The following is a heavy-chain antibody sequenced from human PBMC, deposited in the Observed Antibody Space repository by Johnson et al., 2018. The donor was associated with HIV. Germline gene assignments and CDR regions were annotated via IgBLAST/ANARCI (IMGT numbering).Heavy chain of an antibody. D-gene: IGHD6-13*01. Sequence: VQLVESGGGLVQPGGSLRLSCAASGFTFSSYDMHWVRQATGKGLEWVANIKQDGSEKYYVDSVKGRFTISRDNAKNSLYLQMNSLRAEDTAVYYCARETGYSSSWHAFDRWGQGTMVTVSS. J-gene: IGHJ3*02. CDR1: GFTFSSYD. CDR3: ARETGYSSSWHAFDR. CDR2: IKQDGSEK. V-gene: IGHV3-7*05.